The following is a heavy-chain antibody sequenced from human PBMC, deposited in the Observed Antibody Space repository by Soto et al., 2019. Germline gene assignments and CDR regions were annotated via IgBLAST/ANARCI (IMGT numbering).Heavy chain of an antibody. V-gene: IGHV3-30*18. CDR3: AKDPRMVRGVIPMDV. D-gene: IGHD3-10*01. CDR2: ISYDGSNK. CDR1: GFTFSSYG. Sequence: GGSLRLSCAASGFTFSSYGMHWVRQAPGKGLEWVAVISYDGSNKYYADSVKGRFTISRDNSKNTLYLQMNSLGAEDTAVYYCAKDPRMVRGVIPMDVWGQGTTVTVSS. J-gene: IGHJ6*02.